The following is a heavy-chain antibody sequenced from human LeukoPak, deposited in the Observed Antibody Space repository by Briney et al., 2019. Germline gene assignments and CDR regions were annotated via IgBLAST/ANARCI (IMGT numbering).Heavy chain of an antibody. D-gene: IGHD3-16*01. V-gene: IGHV3-64D*08. CDR2: ISSNGGST. Sequence: GGSLRLSCAASGFTFSNYVMYWVRQAPGKGLECVSGISSNGGSTYYADSVKGRFTISRGNSKNTLYLQMSSLRVEDTAVYYCVKDSYDNTGYEYFQHWGQGTLVTGSS. J-gene: IGHJ1*01. CDR1: GFTFSNYV. CDR3: VKDSYDNTGYEYFQH.